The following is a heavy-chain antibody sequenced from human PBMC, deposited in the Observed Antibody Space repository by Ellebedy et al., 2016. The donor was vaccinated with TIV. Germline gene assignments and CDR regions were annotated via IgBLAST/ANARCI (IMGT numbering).Heavy chain of an antibody. D-gene: IGHD2-8*01. CDR3: AKDHPWCYSCADV. Sequence: MPSETLSLTCAISGDSVSNNGVTWNWIRQSPSRGLEWLGRAYYRSTWIYNYAVSVKGRITIHPDTSNNQLSLHLNSVTPGGTAVYYCAKDHPWCYSCADVWGQGTTVTVSS. J-gene: IGHJ6*02. CDR1: GDSVSNNGVT. CDR2: AYYRSTWIY. V-gene: IGHV6-1*01.